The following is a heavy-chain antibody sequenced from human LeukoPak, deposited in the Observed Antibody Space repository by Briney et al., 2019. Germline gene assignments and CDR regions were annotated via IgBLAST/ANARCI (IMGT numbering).Heavy chain of an antibody. J-gene: IGHJ4*02. CDR3: ARDDSGYLDY. CDR2: ISYDGSNK. V-gene: IGHV3-30*19. CDR1: GFTFSSYG. D-gene: IGHD1-26*01. Sequence: GGSLRLSCAASGFTFSSYGMHWVRQAPGKGLEWVAVISYDGSNKYYADSVKGRFTISRDNSKNTLYLQMNSLRAEDTAVYYCARDDSGYLDYWGQGTLVTVSS.